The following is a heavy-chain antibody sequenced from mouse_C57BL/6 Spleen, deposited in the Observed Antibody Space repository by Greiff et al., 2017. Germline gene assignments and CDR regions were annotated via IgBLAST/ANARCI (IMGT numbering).Heavy chain of an antibody. CDR1: GFSLTSYG. D-gene: IGHD4-1*01. Sequence: VQLMESGPGLVQPSASLSISCTASGFSLTSYGVHWVRQSPGKGLEWVGVIWSGGSTDNNAAFISRLSISKDNSKSKVFFKMSSLQADDTAIYYCARNGTAWFGYWGQGTLVTVSA. CDR2: IWSGGST. J-gene: IGHJ3*01. CDR3: ARNGTAWFGY. V-gene: IGHV2-2*01.